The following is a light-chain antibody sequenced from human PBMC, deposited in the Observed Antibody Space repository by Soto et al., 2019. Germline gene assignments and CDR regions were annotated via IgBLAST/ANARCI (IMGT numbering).Light chain of an antibody. J-gene: IGKJ1*01. CDR2: KAS. Sequence: DIQMTQSPSTLSASVGDRVTITCRASQSISSWLAWYQQKPGKAPKLLIYKASSVESGVPSRFSGSGSGTEVTLTISSLQPDDFSTYDCQHYNSYRTFGQGTKVEIK. V-gene: IGKV1-5*03. CDR3: QHYNSYRT. CDR1: QSISSW.